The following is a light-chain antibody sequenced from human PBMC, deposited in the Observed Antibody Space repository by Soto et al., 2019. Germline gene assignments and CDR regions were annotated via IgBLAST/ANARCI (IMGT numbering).Light chain of an antibody. Sequence: EIVLTQSPGTLSLSPGERATLSCRASQTFSSIYLAWYQQKPGQAPRLLIYGASTRATGIPARFSGSGSGTEFTLTISSLQSEDFAVYFCQQYNNWPPWTFGQGTKVDIK. CDR3: QQYNNWPPWT. J-gene: IGKJ1*01. V-gene: IGKV3-15*01. CDR2: GAS. CDR1: QTFSSIY.